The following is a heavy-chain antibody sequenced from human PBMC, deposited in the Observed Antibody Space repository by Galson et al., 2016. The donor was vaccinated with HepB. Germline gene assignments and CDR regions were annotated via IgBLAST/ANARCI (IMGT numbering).Heavy chain of an antibody. J-gene: IGHJ4*02. CDR2: IDPRDSYT. Sequence: QSGAEVKKPGESLRISCQGSGYIFANYLISWVRQMPGKGLEWIGRIDPRDSYTTYNPSFQGHVTISADTSITSVYLQWSSLKASDTAIFFCARQTRAIGGFNYGSATFLFDFGGQGTRVTVSS. D-gene: IGHD3-10*01. CDR1: GYIFANYL. CDR3: ARQTRAIGGFNYGSATFLFDF. V-gene: IGHV5-10-1*01.